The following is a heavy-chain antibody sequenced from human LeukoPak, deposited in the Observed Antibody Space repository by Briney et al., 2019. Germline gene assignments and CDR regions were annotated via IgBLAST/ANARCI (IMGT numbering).Heavy chain of an antibody. CDR1: GGAFSGYY. V-gene: IGHV4-31*11. D-gene: IGHD6-19*01. J-gene: IGHJ4*02. CDR2: IYYSGST. Sequence: SETLSLTCAVHGGAFSGYYWSWIRQHPGKGLEWIGYIYYSGSTYYNPSLKSRVTISVDTSKNQFSLKLSSVTAADTAVYYCARNRGWYRADYWGQGTLVIVSS. CDR3: ARNRGWYRADY.